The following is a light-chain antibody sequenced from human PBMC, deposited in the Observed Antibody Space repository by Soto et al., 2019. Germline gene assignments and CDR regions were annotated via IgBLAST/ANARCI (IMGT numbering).Light chain of an antibody. V-gene: IGKV2-30*02. J-gene: IGKJ5*01. CDR1: RSLVHSDGIAY. CDR3: MQGTHWPIT. CDR2: QVS. Sequence: DVVRTQSPLSLPVTLGQPASISCSSSRSLVHSDGIAYFSWFQQRPGRSPRRLIYQVSNRDSGVPARFRGSGSGTDFALKISRVEAEDVGLYYCMQGTHWPITFGQGTRLEIK.